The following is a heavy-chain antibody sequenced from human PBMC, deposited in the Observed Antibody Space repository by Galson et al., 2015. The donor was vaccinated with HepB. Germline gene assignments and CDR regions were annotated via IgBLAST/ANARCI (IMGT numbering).Heavy chain of an antibody. J-gene: IGHJ6*02. V-gene: IGHV5-10-1*01. CDR2: IDPSDSYT. CDR3: ARYGSGWYSPYYGMDV. D-gene: IGHD6-19*01. CDR1: GYSFTSYW. Sequence: QSGAEVKKPGESLRISCKGSGYSFTSYWISWVRQMPGKGLEWMGRIDPSDSYTNYSPSFQGHVTISADKSISTAYLQWSSLKASDTAMYYCARYGSGWYSPYYGMDVWGQGTTVTVSS.